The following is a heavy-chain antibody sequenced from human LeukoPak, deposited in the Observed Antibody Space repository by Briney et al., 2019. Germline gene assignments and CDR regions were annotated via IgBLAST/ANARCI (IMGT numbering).Heavy chain of an antibody. CDR2: IYPEDSDT. Sequence: GESLKISCKASGYSFTSYWIGWVRQMPGKGLEWMGIIYPEDSDTSYRPSFQGQVTISVDKSITTAYLQWSSLKASDSAIYFCATQTGLGYWGQGTLVTVSS. J-gene: IGHJ4*02. CDR1: GYSFTSYW. V-gene: IGHV5-51*01. D-gene: IGHD1-14*01. CDR3: ATQTGLGY.